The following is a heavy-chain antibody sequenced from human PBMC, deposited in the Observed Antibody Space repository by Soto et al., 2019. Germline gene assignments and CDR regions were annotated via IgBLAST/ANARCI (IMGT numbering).Heavy chain of an antibody. CDR2: IWYDGSNK. J-gene: IGHJ4*02. V-gene: IGHV3-33*01. CDR3: ARDPSKVVITGRSGSYFDY. CDR1: GFTFSSYG. Sequence: GGSLRLSCAASGFTFSSYGMHWVRQAPGKGLEWVAVIWYDGSNKYYADSVKGRFTISRDNSKNTLYLQMNSLRAEDTAVYYCARDPSKVVITGRSGSYFDYWGQGTLVTVSS. D-gene: IGHD3-22*01.